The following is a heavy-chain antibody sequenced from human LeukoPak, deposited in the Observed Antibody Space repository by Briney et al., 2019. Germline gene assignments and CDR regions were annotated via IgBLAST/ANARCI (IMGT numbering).Heavy chain of an antibody. D-gene: IGHD1-26*01. Sequence: GGSLRLSCAASGFTFSSYAMHWVRQAPGKGLEYVSAISSNGGSTYYANSVKGRFTISRDNSKNTLYLQMGSLGAEDMAVYYCARGDSGSYFPDYWGQGTLVTVSS. V-gene: IGHV3-64*01. CDR1: GFTFSSYA. CDR2: ISSNGGST. CDR3: ARGDSGSYFPDY. J-gene: IGHJ4*02.